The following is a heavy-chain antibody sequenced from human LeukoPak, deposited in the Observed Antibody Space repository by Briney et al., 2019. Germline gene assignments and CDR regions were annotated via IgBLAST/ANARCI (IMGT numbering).Heavy chain of an antibody. CDR2: IYHSENT. J-gene: IGHJ3*01. CDR1: GDSISYYY. CDR3: ARDPPRGSGRAFDV. Sequence: SETLSLTCTASGDSISYYYWSWIRQPPGKGLEWIGSIYHSENTNYNPSLEGRVTISVDTSKNQFSLVLRSVTPADTAVYYCARDPPRGSGRAFDVWGQGTLVTVSS. D-gene: IGHD1-26*01. V-gene: IGHV4-59*01.